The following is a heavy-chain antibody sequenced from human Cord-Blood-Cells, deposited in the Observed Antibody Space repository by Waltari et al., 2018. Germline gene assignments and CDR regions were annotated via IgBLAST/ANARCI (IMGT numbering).Heavy chain of an antibody. D-gene: IGHD6-13*01. CDR1: GGSISNSSYY. CDR3: ARQDSSSWYWFDP. J-gene: IGHJ5*02. Sequence: QLQLQESGPGLVKPSETLSLTCTVSGGSISNSSYYWGWIRQPPGKGLEWIGSIYYSGRPYDNPSLKSRGTISVDTSKNQCALKLSSVTAADTAVYYCARQDSSSWYWFDPWGQGTLVTVSS. V-gene: IGHV4-39*07. CDR2: IYYSGRP.